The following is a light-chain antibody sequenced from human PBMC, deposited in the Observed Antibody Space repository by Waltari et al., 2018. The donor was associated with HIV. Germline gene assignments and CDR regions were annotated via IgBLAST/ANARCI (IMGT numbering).Light chain of an antibody. J-gene: IGLJ2*01. CDR2: SDA. V-gene: IGLV1-36*01. Sequence: QSLLTQPPSVSEAPRQRVTISCSGSSSNIGNNTVHWYRQLPGKAPRLLIYSDALLSSGVSDRFSGSKSGTSASLAISGLQSEDKADYYCATWDDTLNGVIFGGGTKLTVL. CDR3: ATWDDTLNGVI. CDR1: SSNIGNNT.